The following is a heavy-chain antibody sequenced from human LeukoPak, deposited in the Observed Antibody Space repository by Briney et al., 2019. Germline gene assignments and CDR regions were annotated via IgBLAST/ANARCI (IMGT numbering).Heavy chain of an antibody. CDR1: GFTFSSYA. CDR3: ARATGESDY. D-gene: IGHD7-27*01. CDR2: ISGSGGNT. J-gene: IGHJ4*02. V-gene: IGHV3-23*01. Sequence: RPGGSLRLSCAASGFTFSSYAMSWVRQAPGKGLEWVSGISGSGGNTYYADSVKGRFTISRDNAKNSLYLQMNSLRAEDTAVYYCARATGESDYWGQGTLVTVSS.